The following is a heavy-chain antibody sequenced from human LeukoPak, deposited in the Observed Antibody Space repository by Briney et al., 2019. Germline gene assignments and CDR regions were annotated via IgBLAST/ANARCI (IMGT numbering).Heavy chain of an antibody. CDR2: IYYSGST. J-gene: IGHJ4*02. D-gene: IGHD4-17*01. V-gene: IGHV4-39*01. CDR3: ARHDYGDYSWDY. CDR1: GGSISSSSYY. Sequence: SETLSLTCTVSGGSISSSSYYWGWIRQPPGKGLEWIGSIYYSGSTYYNPSPKSRVTISVDTSKNQFSLKLSSVTAADTAVYYCARHDYGDYSWDYWGQGTLVTVSS.